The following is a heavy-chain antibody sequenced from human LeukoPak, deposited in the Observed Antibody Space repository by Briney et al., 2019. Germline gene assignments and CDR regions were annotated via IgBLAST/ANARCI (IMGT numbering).Heavy chain of an antibody. CDR3: ARKIGFELDY. CDR2: ISPYNGNT. V-gene: IGHV1-18*01. CDR1: GYTFTSYG. J-gene: IGHJ4*02. Sequence: GASVKVSCKASGYTFTSYGISWVRQAPGQGLEWMGWISPYNGNTNYAQNLQGRVTMTTDTSASTVYMELRSLTSDDTAIYYCARKIGFELDYWGQGTLVTVSS.